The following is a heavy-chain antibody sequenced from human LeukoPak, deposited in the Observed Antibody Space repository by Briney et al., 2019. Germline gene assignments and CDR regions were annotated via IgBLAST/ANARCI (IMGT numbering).Heavy chain of an antibody. V-gene: IGHV3-23*01. CDR2: SSGSGGCT. J-gene: IGHJ6*02. D-gene: IGHD6-19*01. CDR1: GFTFSSYA. CDR3: AKFSSSGWYYYYYGMDL. Sequence: GGSLRLSCAASGFTFSSYAMSWVRQAPGKGREWVSASSGSGGCTYYAGSVKGRFSISRDNSKNPLYLQMPSLRAEDTAVYYCAKFSSSGWYYYYYGMDLWGQGTTVPVSS.